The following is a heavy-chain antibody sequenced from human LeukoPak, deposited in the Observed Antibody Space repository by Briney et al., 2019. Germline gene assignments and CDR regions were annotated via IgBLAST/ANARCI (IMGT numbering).Heavy chain of an antibody. D-gene: IGHD3-10*01. CDR1: GGSITTYY. J-gene: IGHJ5*01. V-gene: IGHV4-59*01. CDR2: IYYSGSV. CDR3: ARAYYYGSGSYYPNWFDS. Sequence: PSETLSLTCTVSGGSITTYYWSWIRQSPGKGLEWIGYIYYSGSVTYNPSLKSRATISVDTSKNQFSLRLSSVTAADTAVYYCARAYYYGSGSYYPNWFDSWGQGTLVTVSS.